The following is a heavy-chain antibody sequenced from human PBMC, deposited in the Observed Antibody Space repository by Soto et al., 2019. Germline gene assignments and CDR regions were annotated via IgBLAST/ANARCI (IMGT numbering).Heavy chain of an antibody. CDR2: IKSKTHGGTT. D-gene: IGHD1-26*01. CDR3: VTDRWDGAFDV. J-gene: IGHJ3*01. CDR1: GFTFTNAW. Sequence: EVQLVESGGGLVKPGGSLRLSCAASGFTFTNAWMNWVRQAPGKGLEWVGRIKSKTHGGTTDYAPPVNGRFTISRDDSENTLYLQMNSLKTEDTAVYYCVTDRWDGAFDVWGQGTMVTVSS. V-gene: IGHV3-15*07.